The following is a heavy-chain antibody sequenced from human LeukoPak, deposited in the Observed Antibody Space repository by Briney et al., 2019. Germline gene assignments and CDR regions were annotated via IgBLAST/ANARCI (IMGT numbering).Heavy chain of an antibody. J-gene: IGHJ4*02. D-gene: IGHD2-2*01. CDR2: ISSSSSYI. Sequence: PGGSLRLSCAASGFTFSTYSMNWVRQAPGKGLEWVSSISSSSSYIYYADSVKGRFTISRDNAKNSLHLQMNSLRAEDTAVYYCARVVAADHYFDYWGQGTLVTVSS. V-gene: IGHV3-21*01. CDR3: ARVVAADHYFDY. CDR1: GFTFSTYS.